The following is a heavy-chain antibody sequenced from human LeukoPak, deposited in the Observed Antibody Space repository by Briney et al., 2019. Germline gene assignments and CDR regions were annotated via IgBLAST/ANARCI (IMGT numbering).Heavy chain of an antibody. CDR3: ARGDSGYP. CDR1: GYTFTSFV. D-gene: IGHD5-12*01. V-gene: IGHV1-18*01. Sequence: ASVTVSCKASGYTFTSFVINWVRQAPGQGLEWMGWISAYNGNTSYTQNLQGRVTMTTDTSTSTAYMELRSLRSDDTAVYYCARGDSGYPWGQGTLVTVSS. CDR2: ISAYNGNT. J-gene: IGHJ5*02.